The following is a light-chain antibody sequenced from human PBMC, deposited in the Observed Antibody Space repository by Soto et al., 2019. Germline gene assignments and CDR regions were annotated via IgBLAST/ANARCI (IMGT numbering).Light chain of an antibody. CDR2: GAS. CDR3: QQYNNWPPWT. J-gene: IGKJ1*01. Sequence: IEMTQSPATLSVSPGERATLSCRASQSVSSNLAWYQQKPGQAPRLLIYGASTRATGIPARFSGSGSGTEFTLTISSLQSEDFAVYYCQQYNNWPPWTFGQGTKVDIK. CDR1: QSVSSN. V-gene: IGKV3-15*01.